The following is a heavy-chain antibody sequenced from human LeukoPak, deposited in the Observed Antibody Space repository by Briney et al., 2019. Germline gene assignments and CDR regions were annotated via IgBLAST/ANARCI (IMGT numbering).Heavy chain of an antibody. Sequence: GGSLRLSCAASGFTFSGSAMHWVRQASGKGLEWVGRIRSKANSYATAYAASVKGRFTISRDDSKNTAYLQMNSLRAEDTAVYYCARDIGLHRKSNFDYWGQGTLVTVSS. CDR1: GFTFSGSA. J-gene: IGHJ4*02. CDR2: IRSKANSYAT. V-gene: IGHV3-73*01. D-gene: IGHD2-8*01. CDR3: ARDIGLHRKSNFDY.